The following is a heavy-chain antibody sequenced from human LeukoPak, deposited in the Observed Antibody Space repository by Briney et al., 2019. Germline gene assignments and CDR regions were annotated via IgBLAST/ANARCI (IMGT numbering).Heavy chain of an antibody. Sequence: GGSLRLSCAASGFTFSSYSMNWVRQAPGKGLEWVSSISSSSSYIYYADSVKGRFTISRDNAKNSLYLQMNSLRAEDTAVYYCAGDRPQQHPPNYWGQGTLVTVSS. CDR3: AGDRPQQHPPNY. J-gene: IGHJ4*02. CDR2: ISSSSSYI. V-gene: IGHV3-21*01. CDR1: GFTFSSYS. D-gene: IGHD6-13*01.